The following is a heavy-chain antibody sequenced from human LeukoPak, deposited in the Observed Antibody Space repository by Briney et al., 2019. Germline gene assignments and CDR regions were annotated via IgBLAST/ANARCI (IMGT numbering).Heavy chain of an antibody. CDR2: ISGSGGST. J-gene: IGHJ5*02. D-gene: IGHD3-3*01. CDR1: GSTFSSYA. Sequence: GGSLRLSCAASGSTFSSYAMSWVRQAPGKGLEWVSAISGSGGSTYYADSVKGRFTISRDNSKNTLYLQMNSLRAEDTAVYYCAKSEGITIFGVRVPFDPWGQGTLVTVSS. V-gene: IGHV3-23*01. CDR3: AKSEGITIFGVRVPFDP.